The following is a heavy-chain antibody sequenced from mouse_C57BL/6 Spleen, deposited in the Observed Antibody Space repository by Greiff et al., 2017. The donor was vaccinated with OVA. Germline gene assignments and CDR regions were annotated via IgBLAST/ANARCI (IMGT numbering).Heavy chain of an antibody. J-gene: IGHJ2*01. Sequence: EVKLLESGPGLVKPSQSLSLTCSVTGYSITSGYYWNWIRQFPGNKLEWMGYISYDGSNNYNPSLKNRISITRDTSKNQFFLKLNSVTTEDTATYYCASYSNYGFFDYWGQGTTLTVSS. CDR3: ASYSNYGFFDY. V-gene: IGHV3-6*01. CDR1: GYSITSGYY. CDR2: ISYDGSN. D-gene: IGHD2-5*01.